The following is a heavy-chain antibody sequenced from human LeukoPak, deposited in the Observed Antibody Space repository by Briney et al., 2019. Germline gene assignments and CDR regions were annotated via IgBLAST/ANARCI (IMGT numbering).Heavy chain of an antibody. V-gene: IGHV1-69*04. CDR3: ARDRLMGTRVYYYYGMDV. CDR1: GGTFSSYA. D-gene: IGHD2-2*01. J-gene: IGHJ6*02. Sequence: SVKVSCKASGGTFSSYAISWVRQAPGQGLEWMGRIIPILGIANYAQKFQGRVTISADKSTSTAYMELSSLRSEDTAVYYCARDRLMGTRVYYYYGMDVWGQGTTVTVSS. CDR2: IIPILGIA.